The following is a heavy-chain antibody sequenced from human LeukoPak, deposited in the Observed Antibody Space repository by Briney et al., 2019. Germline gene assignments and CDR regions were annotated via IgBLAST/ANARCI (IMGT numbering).Heavy chain of an antibody. D-gene: IGHD3-10*01. CDR1: GGSISSSTYY. V-gene: IGHV4-39*07. CDR2: INHSGST. J-gene: IGHJ4*02. CDR3: ARLRRLYGLDY. Sequence: PSETLSLTCTVSGGSISSSTYYWSWIRQPPGKGLEWIGEINHSGSTNYNPPLKSRVTISVDTSKNQFSLKLSSVTAADTAVYYCARLRRLYGLDYWGQGTLVTVSS.